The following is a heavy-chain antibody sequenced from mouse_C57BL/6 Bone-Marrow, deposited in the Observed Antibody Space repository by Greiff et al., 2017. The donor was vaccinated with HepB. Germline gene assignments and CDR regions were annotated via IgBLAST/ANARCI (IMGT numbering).Heavy chain of an antibody. CDR3: TRDYYYGSSHYFDY. Sequence: EVKLMESGEGLVKPGGSLKLSCAASGFTFSSYAMSWVRQTPEKRLEWVAYISSGGDYIYYADTVKGRFTISRDNARNTLYLQMSSLKSEDTAMYYCTRDYYYGSSHYFDYWGQGTTLTVSS. CDR1: GFTFSSYA. D-gene: IGHD1-1*01. V-gene: IGHV5-9-1*02. J-gene: IGHJ2*01. CDR2: ISSGGDYI.